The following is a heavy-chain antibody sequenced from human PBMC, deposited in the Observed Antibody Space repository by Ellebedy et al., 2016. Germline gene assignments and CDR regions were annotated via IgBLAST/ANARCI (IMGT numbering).Heavy chain of an antibody. CDR2: FAPEEGKT. CDR3: AADLIWRYYDTSGYPRGHDY. V-gene: IGHV1-24*01. CDR1: GYTLTELS. D-gene: IGHD3-22*01. J-gene: IGHJ4*02. Sequence: ASVKVSCKVSGYTLTELSIHWVRQAPGRGLEWMGGFAPEEGKTVFAQNFQGRFTMTEDRSTDTAFMELSSLRSEDTAVYFCAADLIWRYYDTSGYPRGHDYWGQGTLITVSS.